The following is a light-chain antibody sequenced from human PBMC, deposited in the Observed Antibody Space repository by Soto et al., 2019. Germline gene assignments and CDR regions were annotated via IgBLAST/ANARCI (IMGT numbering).Light chain of an antibody. J-gene: IGKJ1*01. Sequence: DSVFTQSPSTLSLPPRKRATLYCRASQTVSSRYLAWYQQKPGQAPRLLIYGASSRATGIPDRFSGSGSGTDFTLTISRLEPEDFAVYYCQQYGSSRTFGQGTKVDI. V-gene: IGKV3-20*01. CDR2: GAS. CDR1: QTVSSRY. CDR3: QQYGSSRT.